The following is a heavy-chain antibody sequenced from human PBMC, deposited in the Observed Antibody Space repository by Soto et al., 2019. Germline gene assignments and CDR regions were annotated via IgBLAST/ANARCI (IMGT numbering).Heavy chain of an antibody. CDR1: GYNFMPYG. V-gene: IGHV1-18*04. D-gene: IGHD3-10*01. Sequence: ASVKVSCKASGYNFMPYGVNWVRQAPGQGLEWMGWISPWKGNTNYAQSFQGRVTMTTDTSTSTAYMELRSLTSDDTAVYYCAKDLDPSGSYYTDYWGPGTLVTVSS. J-gene: IGHJ4*02. CDR2: ISPWKGNT. CDR3: AKDLDPSGSYYTDY.